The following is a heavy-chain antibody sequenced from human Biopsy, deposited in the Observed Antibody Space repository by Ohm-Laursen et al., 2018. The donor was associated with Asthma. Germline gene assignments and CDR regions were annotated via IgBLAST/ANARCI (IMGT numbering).Heavy chain of an antibody. D-gene: IGHD4-17*01. CDR1: GFTFSSYS. CDR3: ARDRYGDYVGWFDP. Sequence: SLRLSCAASGFTFSSYSMNWVRQAPGKGLEWVSSISSSSSYIYYADSVKGRFTISRDNAKSSLYLQMNSLRAEDTAVYYCARDRYGDYVGWFDPWGQGTLVTVSS. J-gene: IGHJ5*02. CDR2: ISSSSSYI. V-gene: IGHV3-21*01.